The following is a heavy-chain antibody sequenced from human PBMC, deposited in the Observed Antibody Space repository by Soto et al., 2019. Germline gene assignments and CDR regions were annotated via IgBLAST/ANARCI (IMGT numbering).Heavy chain of an antibody. CDR3: AKDFRIAARPLTYYFDY. CDR1: GFTFSSYG. CDR2: ISYDGSNK. Sequence: QVQLVESGGGVVQPGRSLRLSCAASGFTFSSYGMHGVRQAPGKGLEWVAVISYDGSNKYYADSVKGRFTISRDNSKNTLYLQMNSLRAEDTAVYYCAKDFRIAARPLTYYFDYWGQGTLVTVSS. D-gene: IGHD6-6*01. J-gene: IGHJ4*02. V-gene: IGHV3-30*18.